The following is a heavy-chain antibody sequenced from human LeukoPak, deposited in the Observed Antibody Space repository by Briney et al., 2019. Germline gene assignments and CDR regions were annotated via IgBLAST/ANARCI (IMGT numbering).Heavy chain of an antibody. Sequence: GGSLRLSCAASGFTFSNAWMSWVRQAPGKGLEWVGRIKSKTDGGTTDYAAPVKGRFTISRDDSKNTLYLQMNSLKTEDTAVYYCTTLMTATARSYYMDVWGKGTTVTVSS. CDR1: GFTFSNAW. J-gene: IGHJ6*03. V-gene: IGHV3-15*01. D-gene: IGHD2-21*02. CDR2: IKSKTDGGTT. CDR3: TTLMTATARSYYMDV.